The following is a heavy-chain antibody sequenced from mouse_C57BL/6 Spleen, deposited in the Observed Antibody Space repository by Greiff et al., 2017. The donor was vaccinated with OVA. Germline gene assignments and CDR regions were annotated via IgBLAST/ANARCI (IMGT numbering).Heavy chain of an antibody. J-gene: IGHJ3*01. D-gene: IGHD2-4*01. CDR1: GFTFSDFY. Sequence: EVKLVESGGGLVQSGRSLRLSCATSGFTFSDFYMEWVRQAPGKGLEWIAASRNKANDYTTEYSASVKGRFIVSRDTSQSILYLQMNALRAEDTAIYYCARDADDSWFAYGGQGTLVTVSA. V-gene: IGHV7-1*01. CDR3: ARDADDSWFAY. CDR2: SRNKANDYTT.